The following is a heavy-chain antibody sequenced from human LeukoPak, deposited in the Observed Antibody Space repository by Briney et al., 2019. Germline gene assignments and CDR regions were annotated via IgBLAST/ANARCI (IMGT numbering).Heavy chain of an antibody. CDR2: ISYDGSNK. D-gene: IGHD6-13*01. J-gene: IGHJ6*03. CDR1: GFTFSSYA. CDR3: ARGAQQLMSYYMDV. Sequence: GGSLRLSCAASGFTFSSYAMHWVRQAPGKGLEWVAVISYDGSNKYYADSVKGRFTISRDNSKNTLYLQMNSLRAEDTAVYYCARGAQQLMSYYMDVWGKGTTVTVSS. V-gene: IGHV3-30*04.